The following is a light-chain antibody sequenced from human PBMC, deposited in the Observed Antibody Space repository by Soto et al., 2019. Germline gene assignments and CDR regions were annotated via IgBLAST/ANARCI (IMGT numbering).Light chain of an antibody. J-gene: IGKJ5*01. CDR2: GAS. V-gene: IGKV3-20*01. Sequence: EIVLTQSPGTLSLSPGERATLSCRAIQSVSNNYLAWYQQKPGQAPRLLIYGASNRATGIPDRFSGSGSGTDFTLSISSLQSEDSAVYYCQQYNNWPPITFGQGTRLEIK. CDR3: QQYNNWPPIT. CDR1: QSVSNNY.